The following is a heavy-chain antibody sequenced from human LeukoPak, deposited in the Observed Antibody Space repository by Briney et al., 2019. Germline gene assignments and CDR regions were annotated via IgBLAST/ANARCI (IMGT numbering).Heavy chain of an antibody. J-gene: IGHJ4*02. CDR2: IRIKANNYAT. CDR3: TREERTTTGVVIKSFHS. D-gene: IGHD3-3*01. V-gene: IGHV3-73*01. Sequence: GGSLRLSCAASGFTFSGSAMHWVRQGSGKGLEWVGRIRIKANNYATAYAASVTGRFTISRDDSKNTAYLQMNSLKTEDTAVYYCTREERTTTGVVIKSFHSRGQGTLVTVSS. CDR1: GFTFSGSA.